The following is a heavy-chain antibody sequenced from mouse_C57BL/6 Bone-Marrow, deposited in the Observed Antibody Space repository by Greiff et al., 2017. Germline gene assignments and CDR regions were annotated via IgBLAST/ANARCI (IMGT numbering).Heavy chain of an antibody. V-gene: IGHV5-17*01. Sequence: EVMLVESGGGLVKPGGSLKLSCAASGFTFSDYGMHWVRQAPEKGLEWVAYISSGSSTIYYADTVKGRFTISRDNAKNTLFLQMTSLRSEDTAMYYCARPLYYGNFFYAMDYWGQGTSVTVSS. CDR3: ARPLYYGNFFYAMDY. CDR2: ISSGSSTI. J-gene: IGHJ4*01. D-gene: IGHD2-1*01. CDR1: GFTFSDYG.